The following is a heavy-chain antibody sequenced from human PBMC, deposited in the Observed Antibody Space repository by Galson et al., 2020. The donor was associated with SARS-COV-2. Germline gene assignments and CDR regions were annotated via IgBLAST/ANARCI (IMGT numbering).Heavy chain of an antibody. J-gene: IGHJ6*02. CDR2: INHGGST. D-gene: IGHD6-19*01. CDR1: GGSFSGYS. CDR3: ARDSGHSSGWGAYYYYGMDV. V-gene: IGHV4-34*01. Sequence: TLSLTCAVYGGSFSGYSWNWIRQPPEKGLEWIGEINHGGSTKYNSSLKSRVTISVDTSKNQFSLKLSSVTAADTAMYYCARDSGHSSGWGAYYYYGMDVWGQGTTVTVSS.